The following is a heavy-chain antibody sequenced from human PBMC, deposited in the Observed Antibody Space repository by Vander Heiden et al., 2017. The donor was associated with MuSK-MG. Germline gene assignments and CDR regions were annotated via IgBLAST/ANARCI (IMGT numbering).Heavy chain of an antibody. CDR1: GYTLTSYD. CDR2: MNPNSGNT. J-gene: IGHJ4*02. CDR3: ARVSELHSQYDY. Sequence: QAQLVQTGPEVTKPGASMKVSCKASGYTLTSYDVNGVRQATGQGLEWMGWMNPNSGNTGYAQKFQGRVTMTRNTSISTAYMELSSLRSEDTAVYYCARVSELHSQYDYWGQGTLVTVSS. V-gene: IGHV1-8*01. D-gene: IGHD3-10*01.